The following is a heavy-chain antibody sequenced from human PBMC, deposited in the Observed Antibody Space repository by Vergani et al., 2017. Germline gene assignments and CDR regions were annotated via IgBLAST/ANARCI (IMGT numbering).Heavy chain of an antibody. CDR3: AAAALWAGYYYGMDV. CDR1: GFTFTSSA. Sequence: QMQLVQSGPEVKKPGTSVKVSCKASGFTFTSSAMQWVRQARGQRLEWIGWIVVGSGNTNYAQKFQERVTITRDMSTSTAYMELSSLRSEDTAVYYWAAAALWAGYYYGMDVWGQGTTVTVSS. D-gene: IGHD2-21*01. CDR2: IVVGSGNT. V-gene: IGHV1-58*02. J-gene: IGHJ6*02.